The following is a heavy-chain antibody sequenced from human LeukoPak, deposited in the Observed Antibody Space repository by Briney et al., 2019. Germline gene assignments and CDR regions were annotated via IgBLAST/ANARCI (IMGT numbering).Heavy chain of an antibody. Sequence: GASVKVSCKASGYTFTGYYMHWVRQAPGQRREWIGWINPNSGDTKYAQKFQGRVTMTRDTSISTAYMELSRLRSDDTAVYYCATQRGSYLWGTDFDYWGQGTLVTVSS. CDR2: INPNSGDT. D-gene: IGHD3-16*01. J-gene: IGHJ4*02. CDR1: GYTFTGYY. V-gene: IGHV1-2*02. CDR3: ATQRGSYLWGTDFDY.